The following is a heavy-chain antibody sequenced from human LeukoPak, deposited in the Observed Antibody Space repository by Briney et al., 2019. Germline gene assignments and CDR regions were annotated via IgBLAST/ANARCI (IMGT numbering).Heavy chain of an antibody. CDR1: GGSASTGSYY. CDR3: ARRVRSTEYFQH. J-gene: IGHJ1*01. CDR2: IHTSGTM. V-gene: IGHV4-61*09. Sequence: PSQTLSLTCTVSGGSASTGSYYWSWIRQPAGRGLEWIGHIHTSGTMNYNASLKSRVRISVETSKNQFSLRLSSVTAADTAVYYCARRVRSTEYFQHWGQGTLVTVSS. D-gene: IGHD1-1*01.